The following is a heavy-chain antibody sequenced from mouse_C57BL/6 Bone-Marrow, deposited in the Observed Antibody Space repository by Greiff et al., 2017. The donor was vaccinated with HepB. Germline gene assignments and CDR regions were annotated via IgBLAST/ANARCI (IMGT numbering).Heavy chain of an antibody. D-gene: IGHD1-1*01. CDR3: AISSYGY. V-gene: IGHV1-76*01. Sequence: QVQLQQSGAELVRPGASVKLSCKASGYTFTDYYINWVKQRPGQGLEWIARIYPGSGNTYYNEKFKGKATLTAEKSSSTAYMQLSSLTSEDSAVYFCAISSYGYWGQGTTLTVSS. J-gene: IGHJ2*01. CDR2: IYPGSGNT. CDR1: GYTFTDYY.